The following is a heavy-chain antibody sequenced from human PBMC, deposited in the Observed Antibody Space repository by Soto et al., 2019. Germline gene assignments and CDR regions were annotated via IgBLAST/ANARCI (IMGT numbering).Heavy chain of an antibody. CDR3: ASRGTTTYCSGGSCYARGFDY. CDR1: GGSISSGDYY. Sequence: QVQLQESGPGLVKPSQTLSLTCTVSGGSISSGDYYWSWIRQPPGKGLEWIGYIYYSGSTYYNPSLKRRVTLSVATPKNQFSLKLSSVTAADPAVYYCASRGTTTYCSGGSCYARGFDYWGQGTLVTVSS. J-gene: IGHJ4*02. CDR2: IYYSGST. D-gene: IGHD2-15*01. V-gene: IGHV4-30-4*01.